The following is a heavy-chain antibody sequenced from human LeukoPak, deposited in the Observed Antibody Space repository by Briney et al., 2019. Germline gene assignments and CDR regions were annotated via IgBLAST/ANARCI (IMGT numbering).Heavy chain of an antibody. Sequence: SETLSLTCTVSGGSVNSGNYYWSWIRQPPGKGLEWIGYIYYSGSTNYNPSLKSRVTISVDTSKNQFSLKLSSVTAADTAVYYCARDLLIAVAGTNYFDYWGQGTLVTVSS. CDR3: ARDLLIAVAGTNYFDY. D-gene: IGHD6-19*01. J-gene: IGHJ4*02. CDR2: IYYSGST. V-gene: IGHV4-61*01. CDR1: GGSVNSGNYY.